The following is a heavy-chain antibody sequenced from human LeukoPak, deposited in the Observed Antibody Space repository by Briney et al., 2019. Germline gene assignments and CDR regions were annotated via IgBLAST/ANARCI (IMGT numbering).Heavy chain of an antibody. Sequence: ASVKVSCKASGYTFTSYAMHWVRQAPGQRLEWMGWINAGNGNTKYSQKFQGRVTITRDTSASTAYMELSSLRSDDTAVYYCARDYQRWLQLPAYWGQGTLVTVSS. D-gene: IGHD5-24*01. V-gene: IGHV1-3*01. CDR2: INAGNGNT. CDR1: GYTFTSYA. J-gene: IGHJ4*02. CDR3: ARDYQRWLQLPAY.